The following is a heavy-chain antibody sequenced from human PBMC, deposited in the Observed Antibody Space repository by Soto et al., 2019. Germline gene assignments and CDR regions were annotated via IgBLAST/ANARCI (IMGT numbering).Heavy chain of an antibody. CDR3: TGQFPYMLFGAALAHDGFDL. J-gene: IGHJ3*01. V-gene: IGHV3-74*01. CDR2: INSDGSGT. CDR1: GFTFSTYW. D-gene: IGHD3-3*01. Sequence: GGSLRLSCAASGFTFSTYWMHWVRQAPGKGLVWVSRINSDGSGTTYADSVKGRFTISRDNAKNTLYLQMNSLRAEDTAVYYCTGQFPYMLFGAALAHDGFDLWGQGTKVTVSS.